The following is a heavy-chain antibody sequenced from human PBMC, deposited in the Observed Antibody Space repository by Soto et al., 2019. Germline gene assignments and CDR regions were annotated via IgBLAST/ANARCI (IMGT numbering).Heavy chain of an antibody. CDR2: ISGSGGSS. D-gene: IGHD6-13*01. CDR1: GFAFSTYA. CDR3: AKVTKRAAAGRYEYYKYGMDV. V-gene: IGHV3-23*01. Sequence: EVQLLESGGALEHPGGSLRLSCAAAGFAFSTYAMTWVRQAPGKGLECVSVISGSGGSSYYAASVKGRFTISRDNSKNPLFLHMNGLRSEDTAVYYCAKVTKRAAAGRYEYYKYGMDVWGQVTTVTVSS. J-gene: IGHJ6*02.